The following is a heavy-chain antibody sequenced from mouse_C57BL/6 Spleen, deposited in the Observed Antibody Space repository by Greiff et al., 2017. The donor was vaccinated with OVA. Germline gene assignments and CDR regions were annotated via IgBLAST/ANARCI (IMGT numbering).Heavy chain of an antibody. CDR1: GYSITSGYY. D-gene: IGHD2-1*01. CDR3: ARGEIYYGNYYAMDY. V-gene: IGHV3-6*01. CDR2: ISYDGSN. J-gene: IGHJ4*01. Sequence: ESGPGLVKPSQSLSLTCSVTGYSITSGYYWNWIRQFPGNKLEWMGYISYDGSNNYNPSLKNRISITRDTSKNQFFLKLNSVTTEDTATYYCARGEIYYGNYYAMDYWGQGTSVTVSS.